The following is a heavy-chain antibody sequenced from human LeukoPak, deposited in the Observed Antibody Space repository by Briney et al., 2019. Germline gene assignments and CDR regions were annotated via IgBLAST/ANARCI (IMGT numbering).Heavy chain of an antibody. D-gene: IGHD6-19*01. CDR2: ISLNGETT. CDR3: AQGFSSGWYPY. CDR1: GFSVSSFG. J-gene: IGHJ4*02. Sequence: GGSLRLSCAVSGFSVSSFGVSWVRQAPGKGREWISAISLNGETTWYADSVKGRFIISRDNSKNTLYLQLTSLRAEDTAVYYCAQGFSSGWYPYWGQGSLVSVSS. V-gene: IGHV3-23*01.